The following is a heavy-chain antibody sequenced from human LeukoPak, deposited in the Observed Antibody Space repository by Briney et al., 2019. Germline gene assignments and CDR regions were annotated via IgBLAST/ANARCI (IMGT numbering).Heavy chain of an antibody. V-gene: IGHV1-46*01. CDR1: GYTFTSHL. D-gene: IGHD5-18*01. J-gene: IGHJ4*02. Sequence: ASVKVSCKASGYTFTSHLVHWVRQAPGQGLEWMGVFNPGGDSISYSQKFQGRVTLTRDTSTSTAYMELRSLRSDDTAVYYCARDDFEGRSYGPNFDYWGQGTLVTVSS. CDR2: FNPGGDSI. CDR3: ARDDFEGRSYGPNFDY.